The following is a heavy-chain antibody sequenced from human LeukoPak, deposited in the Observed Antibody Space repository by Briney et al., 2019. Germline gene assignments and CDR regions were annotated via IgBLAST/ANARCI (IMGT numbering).Heavy chain of an antibody. J-gene: IGHJ4*02. V-gene: IGHV4-30-2*01. D-gene: IGHD3-10*01. CDR3: ARYGPLHDDPKVDY. Sequence: SQTLSLTCAVSGGSISSGDYSWSWIRQPPGKGLEWIGYIYHSGSTYYNPSLKSRVTISVDRSKNQFSLKLSSVTAADTAVYYCARYGPLHDDPKVDYWGQGTLVTVSS. CDR1: GGSISSGDYS. CDR2: IYHSGST.